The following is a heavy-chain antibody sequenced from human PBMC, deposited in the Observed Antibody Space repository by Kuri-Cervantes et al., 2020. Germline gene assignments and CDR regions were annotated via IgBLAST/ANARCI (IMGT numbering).Heavy chain of an antibody. CDR1: GYTFTSYG. CDR2: ISAYNGNT. CDR3: AGEYRGLDAFDI. V-gene: IGHV1-18*01. D-gene: IGHD5-12*01. Sequence: ASVKVSCKASGYTFTSYGISWVRQAPGQGLEWMGWISAYNGNTNYAQKLQGRVTMTRDTSTSTVYMELSSLRSEDTAVYYCAGEYRGLDAFDIWGQGTMVTVSS. J-gene: IGHJ3*02.